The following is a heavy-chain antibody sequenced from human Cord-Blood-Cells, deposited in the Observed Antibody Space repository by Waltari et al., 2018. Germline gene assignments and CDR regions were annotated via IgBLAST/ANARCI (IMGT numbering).Heavy chain of an antibody. CDR3: AGSYFWRTGIAAAGTYWCDP. D-gene: IGHD6-13*01. J-gene: IGHJ5*02. V-gene: IGHV4-59*01. CDR1: GGSISSYY. Sequence: QVQLQESGPGLVKPSETLSLTCTVSGGSISSYYWSWIRQPPGKGLGWIGYIYYSGSTCDNPTLKGRATMSVDTSKSQCSRTLSSVTGAGTAVYYCAGSYFWRTGIAAAGTYWCDPWGQGTLVTVSS. CDR2: IYYSGST.